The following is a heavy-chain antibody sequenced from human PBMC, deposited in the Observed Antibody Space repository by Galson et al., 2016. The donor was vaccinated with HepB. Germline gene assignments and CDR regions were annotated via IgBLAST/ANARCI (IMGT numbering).Heavy chain of an antibody. D-gene: IGHD1-26*01. CDR1: GFPFNNAW. J-gene: IGHJ6*02. V-gene: IGHV3-15*01. CDR2: IKNKLDGETA. Sequence: SLRLSCAASGFPFNNAWMSWVRQAPGKGLEWVGRIKNKLDGETADYAAAAKGRFTISRDDSKNTLYMQMNSLKTEDTAVYYCTTYPFSGNYDGYSYYYGMDVWGQGTTVTVSS. CDR3: TTYPFSGNYDGYSYYYGMDV.